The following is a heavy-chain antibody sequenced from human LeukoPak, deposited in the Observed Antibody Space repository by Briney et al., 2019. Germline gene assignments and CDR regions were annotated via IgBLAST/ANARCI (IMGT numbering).Heavy chain of an antibody. J-gene: IGHJ2*01. Sequence: SETLSLTCTVSDYSISTDYYWGWIRQPPGRGREWIGSIIHSGNTYYTASLRSRVTISVDTSKNQFSMKLTSVTAADTAVYYCAREGGLLDTSSYCYFDLWGRGTLVTVSS. D-gene: IGHD3/OR15-3a*01. CDR2: IIHSGNT. CDR1: DYSISTDYY. CDR3: AREGGLLDTSSYCYFDL. V-gene: IGHV4-38-2*02.